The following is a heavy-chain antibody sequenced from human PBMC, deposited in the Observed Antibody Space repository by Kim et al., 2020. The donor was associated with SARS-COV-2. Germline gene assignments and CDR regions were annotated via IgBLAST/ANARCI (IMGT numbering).Heavy chain of an antibody. D-gene: IGHD6-19*01. Sequence: GASLQISCKGSGYSFTSYWISWVRQMPGKGLAWMGRIDPSDSYTNYSPSFQGHVTISADKSISTAYLQWSSLKASDTAMYYCARQGGYSSGWSHDYWGQGTLVTVSS. CDR2: IDPSDSYT. J-gene: IGHJ4*02. CDR3: ARQGGYSSGWSHDY. CDR1: GYSFTSYW. V-gene: IGHV5-10-1*01.